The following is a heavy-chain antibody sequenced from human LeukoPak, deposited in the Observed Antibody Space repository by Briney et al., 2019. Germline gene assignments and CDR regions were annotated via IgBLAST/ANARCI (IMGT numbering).Heavy chain of an antibody. V-gene: IGHV5-51*01. CDR2: IYPGDSDT. CDR1: GYRFTSYW. J-gene: IGHJ3*02. Sequence: GESLQISCKGSGYRFTSYWIGWVRQLPGKGLEWMGIIYPGDSDTRYSPSFQGQVTISADKSISTAYLQWSSLKASDTAMYYCARLPDYDSSGYSAFDIWGQGTMVTVSS. CDR3: ARLPDYDSSGYSAFDI. D-gene: IGHD3-22*01.